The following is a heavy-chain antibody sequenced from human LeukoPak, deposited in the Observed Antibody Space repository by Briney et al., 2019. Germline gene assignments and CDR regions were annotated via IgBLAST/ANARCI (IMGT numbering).Heavy chain of an antibody. D-gene: IGHD2-8*01. J-gene: IGHJ6*03. Sequence: GGSLRLSCAASGLTFSSYGMHWVPQAPGKGLVGVAVISYDGSNKYYADSVKGRFTISRDSSKNTLYLQMNSLRAEDTAVYYCAKDRCSNGVGCYYYYMDVWGKGNTVTISS. CDR3: AKDRCSNGVGCYYYYMDV. CDR1: GLTFSSYG. CDR2: ISYDGSNK. V-gene: IGHV3-30*18.